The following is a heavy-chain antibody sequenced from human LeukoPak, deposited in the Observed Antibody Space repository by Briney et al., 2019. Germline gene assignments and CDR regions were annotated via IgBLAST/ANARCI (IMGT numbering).Heavy chain of an antibody. V-gene: IGHV3-30*04. CDR2: YDGDKT. J-gene: IGHJ4*02. CDR1: GFTLSTYA. Sequence: GGSLRHSCTASGFTLSTYAIHWVRQAPGKGLEWVAYDGDKTYYADSVTGRFTISRGNSKYTLYLQMNSLRAEDTAIYYCARETGDSGDYLDYWGQGTLVTVSS. D-gene: IGHD7-27*01. CDR3: ARETGDSGDYLDY.